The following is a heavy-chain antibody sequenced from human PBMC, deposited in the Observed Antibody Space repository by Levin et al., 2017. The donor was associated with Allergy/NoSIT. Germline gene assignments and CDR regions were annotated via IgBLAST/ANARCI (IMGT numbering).Heavy chain of an antibody. CDR2: IYWDDVK. Sequence: SGPTLVKPTQTLTLTCTFSGFSLRSTGVGVGWIRQPPGKAPEWLVLIYWDDVKRYSPSLRSRRTITKDTSKNQVVRTMTNMDPVDTATYYCVHSLHGYPAYWGQGTLVTVSS. CDR1: GFSLRSTGVG. CDR3: VHSLHGYPAY. D-gene: IGHD3-22*01. J-gene: IGHJ4*02. V-gene: IGHV2-5*02.